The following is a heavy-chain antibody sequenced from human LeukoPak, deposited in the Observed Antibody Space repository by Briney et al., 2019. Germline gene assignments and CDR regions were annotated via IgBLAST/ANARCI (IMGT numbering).Heavy chain of an antibody. J-gene: IGHJ4*02. D-gene: IGHD3-22*01. V-gene: IGHV4-39*01. CDR1: GGSISSSSYY. Sequence: SETLSLTCTVSGGSISSSSYYWGWIRQPPGKGLEWIGSIYSSGSTYYNPSLKSRVTISADTSKNQFSLNLSSVTAADTAVYYCTRYDSDTAMLDYWGQGTLVTVSS. CDR2: IYSSGST. CDR3: TRYDSDTAMLDY.